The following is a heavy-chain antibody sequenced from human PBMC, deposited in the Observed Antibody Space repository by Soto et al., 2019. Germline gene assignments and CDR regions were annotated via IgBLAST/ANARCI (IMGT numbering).Heavy chain of an antibody. Sequence: QVQLVQSGAEVKKPGASVKVSCKASGYTFTGYYMHWVRQAPGQGLEWMGWINPNSGGTNYAQQFQGWVTMTRDTSISTAYMELSRLRSDDTAVYYCARGSGSEPADFDYWGQGTLVTVSS. D-gene: IGHD1-26*01. CDR3: ARGSGSEPADFDY. CDR2: INPNSGGT. V-gene: IGHV1-2*04. J-gene: IGHJ4*02. CDR1: GYTFTGYY.